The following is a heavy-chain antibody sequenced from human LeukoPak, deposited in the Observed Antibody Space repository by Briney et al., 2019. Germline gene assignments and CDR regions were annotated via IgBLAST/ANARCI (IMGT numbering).Heavy chain of an antibody. D-gene: IGHD3-3*01. V-gene: IGHV1-69*05. CDR2: IIPIFGTA. Sequence: ASVKVSCKASGGTFSSYAISWVRQAPGQGLEWMGGIIPIFGTANYAQKFQGRVTITTDESTSTAYMELSSLRSEDTAVYYCARNNDFWSGYDYWGQGTLVTVSS. CDR3: ARNNDFWSGYDY. CDR1: GGTFSSYA. J-gene: IGHJ4*02.